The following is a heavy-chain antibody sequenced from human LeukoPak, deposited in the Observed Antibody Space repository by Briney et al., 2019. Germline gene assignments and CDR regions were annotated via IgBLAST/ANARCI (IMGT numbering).Heavy chain of an antibody. CDR3: ARVVGLYYDFWSGYYSHYFDY. V-gene: IGHV1-18*01. J-gene: IGHJ4*02. D-gene: IGHD3-3*01. CDR1: GYTFTSYG. Sequence: ASVKVSCTASGYTFTSYGISWVRQAPGQGLEWMGWISAYNGNTNYAQKLQGRVTMTTDTSTSTAYMELRSLRSDDTAVYYCARVVGLYYDFWSGYYSHYFDYWGQGTLVTVSS. CDR2: ISAYNGNT.